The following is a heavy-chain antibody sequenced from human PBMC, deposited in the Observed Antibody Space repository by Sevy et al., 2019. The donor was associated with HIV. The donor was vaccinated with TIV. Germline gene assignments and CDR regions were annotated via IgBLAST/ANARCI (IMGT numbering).Heavy chain of an antibody. CDR3: ATSSGYPRGYYYYGMDV. J-gene: IGHJ6*02. CDR1: GYTLTELS. V-gene: IGHV1-24*01. Sequence: ASVKVSCKVSGYTLTELSMHWVRQAPGKGLEWMGGFDPEDGETIYAQKFQGRVTMTEDTSTDTAYMELSSLRSEDTAVYYCATSSGYPRGYYYYGMDVWGQGTTVTVSS. D-gene: IGHD3-22*01. CDR2: FDPEDGET.